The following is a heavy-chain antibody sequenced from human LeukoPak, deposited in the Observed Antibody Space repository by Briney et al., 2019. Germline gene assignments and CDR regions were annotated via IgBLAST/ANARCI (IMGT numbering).Heavy chain of an antibody. Sequence: SETLSLTCTVSGGSISSSNYYWGWVRQPPGKGLEWIGSIYYSGTTYENSSLKSRVTISVDTSKNQFSLKVSSVTAADTAVYYCVGGSGWPYYYMDVWGKGTTVTVSS. CDR3: VGGSGWPYYYMDV. CDR2: IYYSGTT. V-gene: IGHV4-39*07. J-gene: IGHJ6*03. D-gene: IGHD6-19*01. CDR1: GGSISSSNYY.